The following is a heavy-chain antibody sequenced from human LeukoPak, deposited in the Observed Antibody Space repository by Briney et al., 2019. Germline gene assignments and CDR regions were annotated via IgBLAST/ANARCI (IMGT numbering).Heavy chain of an antibody. CDR1: GGSISSYY. V-gene: IGHV4-59*12. J-gene: IGHJ4*02. D-gene: IGHD6-19*01. CDR3: ARIGVSSGWTFDY. CDR2: ILYSGGT. Sequence: PSETLSLTCTVSGGSISSYYWSWIRQPPGKGLEWIGYILYSGGTNYNPSLKSRVTISVDTSKNQFSLKLSSVTAADTAVYYCARIGVSSGWTFDYWGQGTLVTVSS.